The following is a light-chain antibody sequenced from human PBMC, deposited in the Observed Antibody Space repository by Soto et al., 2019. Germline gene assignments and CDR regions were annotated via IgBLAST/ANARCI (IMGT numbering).Light chain of an antibody. J-gene: IGLJ2*01. CDR1: SSDVGGYNY. Sequence: QSALTQPASVSGSPGQSITISCTGTSSDVGGYNYVSWYQQHPGKAPKLMVYDVSNRPSDISNRFSGSKSGNTASLTISGLQAEDEPDYYCSSYTSSTTVVFGGGTKVTVL. CDR2: DVS. CDR3: SSYTSSTTVV. V-gene: IGLV2-14*03.